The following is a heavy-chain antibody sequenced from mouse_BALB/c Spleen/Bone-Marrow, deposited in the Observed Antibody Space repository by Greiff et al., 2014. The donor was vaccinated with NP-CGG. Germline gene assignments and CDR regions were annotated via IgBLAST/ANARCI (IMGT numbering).Heavy chain of an antibody. Sequence: VQLKQSGAELVKPGASVKLSCTASGFNIKDTYMHWVKQRPEQGLEWIGRIDPANGNTKYDPKFQGKATITADTSSNTAYLQLSSLTSEDTAVYYGASYRYAWYFDVWGAGTTVTVSS. CDR2: IDPANGNT. D-gene: IGHD2-14*01. CDR1: GFNIKDTY. J-gene: IGHJ1*01. V-gene: IGHV14-3*02. CDR3: ASYRYAWYFDV.